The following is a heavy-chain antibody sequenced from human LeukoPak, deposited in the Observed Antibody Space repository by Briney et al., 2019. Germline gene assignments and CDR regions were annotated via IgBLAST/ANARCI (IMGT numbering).Heavy chain of an antibody. CDR3: AKELRPNDY. J-gene: IGHJ4*02. CDR1: GFTFSDYW. D-gene: IGHD4-17*01. Sequence: GGSLRLSCAASGFTFSDYWIHWVRQAPGKGLVWVSRINTDGSITNYADSVKGRFSISRDNSKSTLYLQMNSLRAEDTAVYYCAKELRPNDYWGQGTLVTVSS. CDR2: INTDGSIT. V-gene: IGHV3-74*01.